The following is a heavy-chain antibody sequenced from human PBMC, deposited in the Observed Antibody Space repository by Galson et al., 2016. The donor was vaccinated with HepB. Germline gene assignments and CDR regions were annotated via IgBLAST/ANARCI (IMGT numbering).Heavy chain of an antibody. D-gene: IGHD1-26*01. CDR3: AAHSGTNSWGGKALDF. J-gene: IGHJ4*02. V-gene: IGHV1-18*01. Sequence: SVKVSCKAYGNYFTTYGFTWVRQAPGQGLEWMGWIGADNGNTHSAQKFQDRVTLTRNTSTTTVYLELRSLRLDDTAVYYCAAHSGTNSWGGKALDFWGQGTLITVSS. CDR1: GNYFTTYG. CDR2: IGADNGNT.